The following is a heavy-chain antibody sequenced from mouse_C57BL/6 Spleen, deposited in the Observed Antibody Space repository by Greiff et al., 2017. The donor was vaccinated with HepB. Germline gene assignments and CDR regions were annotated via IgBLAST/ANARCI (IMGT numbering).Heavy chain of an antibody. V-gene: IGHV1-76*01. CDR1: GYTFTDYY. D-gene: IGHD2-5*01. CDR2: IYPGSGNT. J-gene: IGHJ4*01. CDR3: ARIGYYSNYNDAMDD. Sequence: VQLQQSGAELVRPGASVKLSCKASGYTFTDYYINWVKQRPGQGLEWIARIYPGSGNTYSNEKFKGKATLTAEKSSSTAYMQLSSLTSEDSAVYYCARIGYYSNYNDAMDDWGQGTSVAVSS.